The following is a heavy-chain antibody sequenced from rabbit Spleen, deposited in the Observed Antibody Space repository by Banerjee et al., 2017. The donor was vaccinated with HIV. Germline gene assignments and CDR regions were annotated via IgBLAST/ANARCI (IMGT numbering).Heavy chain of an antibody. J-gene: IGHJ4*01. D-gene: IGHD7-1*01. CDR2: IYVSRGST. CDR1: GIDFSGYYY. V-gene: IGHV1S40*01. Sequence: QSLEESGGDLVQPGASLTLTCKASGIDFSGYYYMCWVRQAPGKGLEWIACIYVSRGSTYYASWAKGRFTISRTSSTTVTLRMTSLTGADTATYFCARAWGGDSAYYDLWGQGTLVTVS. CDR3: ARAWGGDSAYYDL.